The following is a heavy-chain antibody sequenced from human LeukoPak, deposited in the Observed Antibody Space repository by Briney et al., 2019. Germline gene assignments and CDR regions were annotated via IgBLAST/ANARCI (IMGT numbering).Heavy chain of an antibody. CDR3: ARRSNFEWLLRYGMDV. J-gene: IGHJ6*02. D-gene: IGHD3-9*01. CDR1: GGSITSDH. CDR2: IYYSGST. V-gene: IGHV4-39*07. Sequence: SETLSLTCTVSGGSITSDHWGWIRQPPGQGLEWIGAIYYSGSTYYSLSLRSRVTISVDTSKNQFSLKVRSVTAADTAVYYCARRSNFEWLLRYGMDVWGQGTTVTVSS.